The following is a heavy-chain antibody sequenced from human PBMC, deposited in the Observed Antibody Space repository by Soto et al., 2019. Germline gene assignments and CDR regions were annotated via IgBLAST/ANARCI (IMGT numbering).Heavy chain of an antibody. D-gene: IGHD2-15*01. CDR3: ARDGPAKGHPSPSCFDY. CDR2: IWYDGSNK. Sequence: QVQLVESGGGVVQPGRSLRLSCAASGFTFSSYGMHWVRQAPGKGLEWVAVIWYDGSNKYYADSVKGRFTISRDNSXNXXYLQMNSLRAEDTAVYYCARDGPAKGHPSPSCFDYWGQGTLVTVSS. CDR1: GFTFSSYG. V-gene: IGHV3-33*01. J-gene: IGHJ4*02.